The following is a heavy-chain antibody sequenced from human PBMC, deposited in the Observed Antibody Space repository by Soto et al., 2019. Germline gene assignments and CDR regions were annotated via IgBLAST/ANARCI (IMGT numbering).Heavy chain of an antibody. CDR1: GGSISSSSYY. D-gene: IGHD6-19*01. CDR2: IYYSGST. J-gene: IGHJ4*02. CDR3: ASNIAVAGTTGD. Sequence: QLQLQESGPGLVKPSETLSLTCTVSGGSISSSSYYWGWIRQPPGKGLEWIGSIYYSGSTYYNPSLKSRVTISVDTSKNQFSLKLSSVTAADTAVYYCASNIAVAGTTGDWGQGTLVTVSS. V-gene: IGHV4-39*07.